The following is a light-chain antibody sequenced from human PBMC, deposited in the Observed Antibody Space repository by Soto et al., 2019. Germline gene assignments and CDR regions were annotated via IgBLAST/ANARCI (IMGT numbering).Light chain of an antibody. CDR2: VAS. CDR1: QSVSNN. J-gene: IGKJ1*01. CDR3: QQYSHWPQT. V-gene: IGKV3-15*01. Sequence: EIVSTQYPAALSVSLWGRATLSSRASQSVSNNLAWYQVKPGQAPRLLIYVASTRATGIPARFSGSGSGTEFTLTISSLQSEDFAVYYCQQYSHWPQTFGQGTKVDI.